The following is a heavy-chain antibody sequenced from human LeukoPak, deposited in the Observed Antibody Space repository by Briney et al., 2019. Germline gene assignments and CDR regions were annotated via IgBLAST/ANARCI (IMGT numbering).Heavy chain of an antibody. J-gene: IGHJ4*02. CDR1: GFTFSSYS. CDR3: ARFGSGYYQFDY. CDR2: ISSSSSYI. V-gene: IGHV3-21*01. Sequence: GGSLRLSCAASGFTFSSYSMNWVRQAPGKGLEWVSSISSSSSYIYYADSVKGRFTISRDNAKNSLYLQMNSLRAEDTAVYYCARFGSGYYQFDYWGQGTLVTVSS. D-gene: IGHD3-22*01.